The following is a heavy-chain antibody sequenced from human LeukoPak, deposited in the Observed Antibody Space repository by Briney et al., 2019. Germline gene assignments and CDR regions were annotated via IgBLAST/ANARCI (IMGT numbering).Heavy chain of an antibody. CDR1: GGSMSSSSYY. CDR2: IYYSGST. V-gene: IGHV4-39*07. D-gene: IGHD1-7*01. CDR3: ARVDDAGNYLFFDY. Sequence: PSETLSLTCTVSGGSMSSSSYYWGWIRQPPGKGLEWIGSIYYSGSTYYNPSLKSRVTISVDTSKNQFSLKLSSVTAADTAVYYCARVDDAGNYLFFDYWGQGTLVTVSS. J-gene: IGHJ4*02.